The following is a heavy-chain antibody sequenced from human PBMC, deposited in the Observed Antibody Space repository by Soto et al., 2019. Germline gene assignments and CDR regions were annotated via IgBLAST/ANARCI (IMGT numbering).Heavy chain of an antibody. CDR2: INPSRGGT. V-gene: IGHV1-46*03. D-gene: IGHD6-13*01. CDR3: TRSIITTAGTDAFDL. J-gene: IGHJ3*01. Sequence: QVQLVQSGAEVKKPGASVRVSCKASAYTFTSYYVHWVRQAPGQGPEWMGMINPSRGGTDYAQQFQSRVTMTRDTSTTTVYMELSSLRSEDTAIYYCTRSIITTAGTDAFDLWGQGTLVTVSS. CDR1: AYTFTSYY.